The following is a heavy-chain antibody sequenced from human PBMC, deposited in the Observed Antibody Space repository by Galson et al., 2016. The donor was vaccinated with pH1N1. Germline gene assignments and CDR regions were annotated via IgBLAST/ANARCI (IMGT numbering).Heavy chain of an antibody. V-gene: IGHV5-51*01. CDR1: GYSFKSYW. J-gene: IGHJ4*02. D-gene: IGHD1/OR15-1a*01. Sequence: QSGAEVKKSGESLKISCKGSGYSFKSYWIAWVRQMPGKGLEWMGIIYPGDSDTRYSPSFLGQVIMSADKSISTAFLQWSSLNASDTAMYHCARRGINGTDFWGQGTLVTVSS. CDR3: ARRGINGTDF. CDR2: IYPGDSDT.